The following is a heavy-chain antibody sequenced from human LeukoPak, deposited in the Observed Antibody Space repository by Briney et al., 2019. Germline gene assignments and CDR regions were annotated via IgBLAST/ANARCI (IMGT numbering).Heavy chain of an antibody. J-gene: IGHJ6*03. CDR1: GFTVSNNY. CDR3: ARELRIVDTTMLNYYYYYYMDV. CDR2: IYSGATT. V-gene: IGHV3-53*01. Sequence: GGSLRLSCAASGFTVSNNYMNWVRQAPGEGLEWVSGIYSGATTYYADSVQGRFTISRDKSKNTLSLQMNSLRAEDTAVYYCARELRIVDTTMLNYYYYYYMDVWGKGTTVTVSS. D-gene: IGHD5-18*01.